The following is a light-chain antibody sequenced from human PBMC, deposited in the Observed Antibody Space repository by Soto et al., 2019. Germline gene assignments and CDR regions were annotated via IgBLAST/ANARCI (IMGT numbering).Light chain of an antibody. V-gene: IGKV3-15*01. CDR1: QSISTK. CDR2: GAS. J-gene: IGKJ1*01. CDR3: KHYNDWPPTWT. Sequence: EIVMTQSPATLSVSPGERATLSCRASQSISTKLAWYQQKPGQAPRVLIYGASTRATGIPARFSGSGSGTVFNLTISSLQSEDFAVYHCKHYNDWPPTWTFGQGTRVEIK.